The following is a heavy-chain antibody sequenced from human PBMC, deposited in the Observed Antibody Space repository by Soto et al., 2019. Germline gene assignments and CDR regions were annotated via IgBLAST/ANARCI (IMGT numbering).Heavy chain of an antibody. J-gene: IGHJ6*02. Sequence: QVHLVESGGGVVQPGSSLRLSCAASEFTFRIFAMHWLRQSPGKGLEWVAVISYDGSRKADSVKGRFTVSRDNSWNTLYLQMNSLRAEDTAIYYCARGDREDIEEVVGVRPGEYSMDVWCHGTTVTVSS. V-gene: IGHV3-30-3*01. CDR1: EFTFRIFA. CDR2: ISYDGSRK. D-gene: IGHD1-26*01. CDR3: ARGDREDIEEVVGVRPGEYSMDV.